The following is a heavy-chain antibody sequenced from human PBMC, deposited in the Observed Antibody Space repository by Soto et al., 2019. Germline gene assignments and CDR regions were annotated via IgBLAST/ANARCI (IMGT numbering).Heavy chain of an antibody. V-gene: IGHV1-24*01. CDR1: GYTLTELS. CDR2: FDPEDGET. J-gene: IGHJ5*02. D-gene: IGHD2-2*01. CDR3: AKDTVVVPATIKCFDP. Sequence: ASVKVSCKVSGYTLTELSMHWVRQAPGKGLEWMGGFDPEDGETIYAQKFQGRVTMTEDTSTDTAYMELSSLRSEDTAVYYCAKDTVVVPATIKCFDPWGQGTLVTVSS.